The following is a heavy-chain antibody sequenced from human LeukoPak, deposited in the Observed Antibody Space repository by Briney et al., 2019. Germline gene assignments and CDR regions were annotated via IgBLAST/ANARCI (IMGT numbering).Heavy chain of an antibody. CDR2: INQDGSDK. V-gene: IGHV3-7*01. CDR3: ARELGAFDI. CDR1: GFTLGSYW. J-gene: IGHJ3*02. Sequence: GGSLRLSCAASGFTLGSYWMGWVRQAPGKGLEWVANINQDGSDKYYVDSVKGRFTISRDNAKNSLYLQMNSLRAEDTAVYYCARELGAFDIWGQGTMVTVSS. D-gene: IGHD7-27*01.